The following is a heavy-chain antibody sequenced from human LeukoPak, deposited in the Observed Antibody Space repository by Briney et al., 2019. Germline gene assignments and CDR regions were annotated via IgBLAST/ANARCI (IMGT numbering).Heavy chain of an antibody. Sequence: GGSLRLSCAASGFTFDDYAMHWVRQAPGKGLEWVSGISWNSGSIGYADSVKGRFTISRDNAKNSLYLQMNSLRAEDTALYYCAKAAVAGEFDYWGQGTLVTVSS. CDR1: GFTFDDYA. J-gene: IGHJ4*02. CDR2: ISWNSGSI. V-gene: IGHV3-9*01. D-gene: IGHD6-19*01. CDR3: AKAAVAGEFDY.